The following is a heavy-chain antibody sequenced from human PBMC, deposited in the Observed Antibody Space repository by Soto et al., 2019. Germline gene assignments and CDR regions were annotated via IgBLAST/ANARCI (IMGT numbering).Heavy chain of an antibody. CDR1: GFTFSSYA. Sequence: GGSLRLSCAASGFTFSSYAMSWVRQAPGKGLEWVSAISGSGGSTYYADSVKGRFTISRDNSKNTLYLQMNSLRAEDTAVYYCANPSGGPDAFDIWGQGTMVTVSS. D-gene: IGHD3-10*01. V-gene: IGHV3-23*01. CDR3: ANPSGGPDAFDI. J-gene: IGHJ3*02. CDR2: ISGSGGST.